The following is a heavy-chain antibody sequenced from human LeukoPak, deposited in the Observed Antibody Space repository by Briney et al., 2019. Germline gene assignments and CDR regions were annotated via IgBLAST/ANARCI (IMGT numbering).Heavy chain of an antibody. CDR3: ARDGPLDYGDYYGMDV. D-gene: IGHD4-17*01. V-gene: IGHV4-61*02. J-gene: IGHJ6*02. CDR2: IYTSGST. CDR1: GGSISSGSYY. Sequence: PSETLSLTCTVSGGSISSGSYYWSWIRQPAGKGLEWIGRIYTSGSTNYNPSLKSRVTISVDTSKNQFSLKLSSVTAADTAVYYCARDGPLDYGDYYGMDVWGQGTTVTVPS.